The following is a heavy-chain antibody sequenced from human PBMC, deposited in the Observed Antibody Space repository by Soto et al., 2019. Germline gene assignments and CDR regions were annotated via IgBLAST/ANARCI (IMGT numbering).Heavy chain of an antibody. CDR1: GFTFSSYA. J-gene: IGHJ4*02. CDR3: ASPFSGSYAFDY. Sequence: GGSLRLSCAASGFTFSSYAMHWVRQAPGKGLEWVAVISYDGSNKYYADSVKGRFTISRDNSKNTLYLQMNSLRAEDTAVYYCASPFSGSYAFDYWGQGTLVTVSS. CDR2: ISYDGSNK. V-gene: IGHV3-30-3*01. D-gene: IGHD1-26*01.